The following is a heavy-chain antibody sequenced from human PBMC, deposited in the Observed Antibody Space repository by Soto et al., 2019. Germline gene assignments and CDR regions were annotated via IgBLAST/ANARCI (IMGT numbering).Heavy chain of an antibody. CDR2: VHSRGDT. CDR3: TRVLDSGYSDY. Sequence: SETLSLTCTVSGGSISGHYWSWIRQAPGKTLEWIGHVHSRGDTNYNPSLRSRLTVSADTSRNQFSLKLTSVTAADTAIYYCTRVLDSGYSDYWGQGTPVTVSS. V-gene: IGHV4-59*11. J-gene: IGHJ4*02. CDR1: GGSISGHY.